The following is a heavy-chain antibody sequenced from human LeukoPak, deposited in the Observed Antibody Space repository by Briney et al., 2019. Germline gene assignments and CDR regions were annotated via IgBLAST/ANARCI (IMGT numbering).Heavy chain of an antibody. D-gene: IGHD3-16*01. V-gene: IGHV4-34*01. CDR2: ISHSGST. J-gene: IGHJ4*02. Sequence: PGETLCLTCAVYGGSFSGYYWSWVRQPPGKGLEWIGEISHSGSTNYNPALKSRVTISVETSKNQFSLKLSPVTAADTAVYYCARNYVGSGLFDYWGQGTLVTVSS. CDR3: ARNYVGSGLFDY. CDR1: GGSFSGYY.